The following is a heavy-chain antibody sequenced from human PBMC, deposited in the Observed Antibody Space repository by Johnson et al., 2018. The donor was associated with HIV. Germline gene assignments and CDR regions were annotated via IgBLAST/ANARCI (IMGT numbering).Heavy chain of an antibody. CDR3: AKDVQVRGIVLMVTLFDAFDI. CDR2: MRYDGSNK. Sequence: QVQLVESGGGVVQPGRSLRLSCVASGFPFSSYAMDWVRQAPGKGLEWVAFMRYDGSNKDYADSVKGRFTISRDNSKNTLFLQMSSLRPEDTAVYYCAKDVQVRGIVLMVTLFDAFDIWGQGTMVTVSS. V-gene: IGHV3-30*02. J-gene: IGHJ3*02. CDR1: GFPFSSYA. D-gene: IGHD2-8*01.